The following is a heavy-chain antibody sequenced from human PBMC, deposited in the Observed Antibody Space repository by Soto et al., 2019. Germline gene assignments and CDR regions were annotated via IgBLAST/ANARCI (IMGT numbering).Heavy chain of an antibody. Sequence: QTLALPCAISGDSVSGNSAAWKWIRQSPARGLEWLGRTYYRSKWYNDYAVSVKSRITVTPDTSKNQFSLHLNSVTPEDTAVYXCAREFPYYESSDSYFDYWGQGALVTVSA. J-gene: IGHJ4*02. D-gene: IGHD3-16*01. CDR2: TYYRSKWYN. CDR1: GDSVSGNSAA. V-gene: IGHV6-1*01. CDR3: AREFPYYESSDSYFDY.